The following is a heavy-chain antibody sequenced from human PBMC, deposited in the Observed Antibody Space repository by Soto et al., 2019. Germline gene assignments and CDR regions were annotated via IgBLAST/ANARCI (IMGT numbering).Heavy chain of an antibody. CDR1: GGSISRYY. CDR2: IYYIGST. V-gene: IGHV4-59*01. Sequence: SETLSLTCTVSGGSISRYYWSWIRQPPGKGLEWIGYIYYIGSTNYNPSLKSRVTISVDTSKNQFSLKLSSVTAADTAVYYCARESFYDSGGFHGFDYWGQGTLVTVSS. D-gene: IGHD3-22*01. CDR3: ARESFYDSGGFHGFDY. J-gene: IGHJ4*02.